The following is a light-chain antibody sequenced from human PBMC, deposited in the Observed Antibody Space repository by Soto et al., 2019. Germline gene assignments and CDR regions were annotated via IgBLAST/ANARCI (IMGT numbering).Light chain of an antibody. CDR1: QSVGRRY. Sequence: IVLTQSPGTLSLSPGERATLSCRASQSVGRRYLAWYQQKPGQAPMLLIYDTSERASDIPDRFSGSGSGTDFTLTISRLVPEDFEVYYCQYQGTFGGGTKVEI. V-gene: IGKV3-20*01. J-gene: IGKJ4*01. CDR2: DTS. CDR3: QYQGT.